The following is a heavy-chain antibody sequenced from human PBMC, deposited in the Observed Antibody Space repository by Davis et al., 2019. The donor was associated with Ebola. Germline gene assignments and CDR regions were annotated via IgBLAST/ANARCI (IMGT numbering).Heavy chain of an antibody. D-gene: IGHD1-26*01. V-gene: IGHV1-46*01. J-gene: IGHJ5*02. Sequence: AASVKVSCKASGYTFTNYYMHWVRQAPGQGLEWMGVFNPSGGGTGYAQKFQGRVTITRDTSASTAYMELSSLRSEDTAVYYCAKASRTYWEDYWFDPWGQGTLVAVSS. CDR3: AKASRTYWEDYWFDP. CDR2: FNPSGGGT. CDR1: GYTFTNYY.